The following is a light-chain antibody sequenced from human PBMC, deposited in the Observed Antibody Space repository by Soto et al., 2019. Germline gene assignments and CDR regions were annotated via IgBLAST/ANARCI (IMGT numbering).Light chain of an antibody. CDR2: DDN. Sequence: SYELTQPRSVSVAPGPSARITCGGNNIGSQSVHWYQQKPGQAPVLVFYDDNDRPSGIPERFSGSKSGNTATLSITRVGAGDEADYSCQVWDRGTDHAVFGGGTQLTVL. CDR1: NIGSQS. CDR3: QVWDRGTDHAV. J-gene: IGLJ2*01. V-gene: IGLV3-21*02.